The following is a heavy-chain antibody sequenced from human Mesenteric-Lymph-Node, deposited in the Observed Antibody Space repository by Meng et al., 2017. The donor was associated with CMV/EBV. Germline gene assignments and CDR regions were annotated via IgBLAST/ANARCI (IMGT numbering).Heavy chain of an antibody. CDR3: AKDPHSSSYYFDY. V-gene: IGHV3-21*01. CDR1: GFTFSSYA. CDR2: ISSSSSYI. D-gene: IGHD6-6*01. Sequence: GESLKISCAASGFTFSSYAMSWVRQAPGKGLEWVSSISSSSSYIYYADSVKGRFTISRDNSKNTLYLQMNSLRAEDTAVYYCAKDPHSSSYYFDYWGQGTLVTVSS. J-gene: IGHJ4*02.